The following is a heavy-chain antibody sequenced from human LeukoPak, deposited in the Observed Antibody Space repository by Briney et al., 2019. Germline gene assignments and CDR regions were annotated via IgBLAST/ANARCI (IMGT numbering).Heavy chain of an antibody. J-gene: IGHJ4*02. CDR2: IEEDGSEK. D-gene: IGHD6-19*01. CDR1: GFTVSSNY. CDR3: ARDPDGDSGWFTGALDFDY. V-gene: IGHV3-7*01. Sequence: PGGSLRLSCAASGFTVSSNYMSWVRQAPGKGLEWVADIEEDGSEKYYADSVKGRFTISRDNSKNTLYLQMNSLRAEDTAVYYCARDPDGDSGWFTGALDFDYWGQGTLVTVSS.